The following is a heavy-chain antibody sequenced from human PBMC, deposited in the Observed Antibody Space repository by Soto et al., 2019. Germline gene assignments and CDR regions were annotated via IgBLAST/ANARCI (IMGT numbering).Heavy chain of an antibody. D-gene: IGHD3-10*01. V-gene: IGHV3-33*01. CDR3: ARGDTLPGY. J-gene: IGHJ4*02. CDR2: ISYDGSNK. CDR1: GFSFSRYG. Sequence: QVQLVESGGGVVQPGRSLRLSCAASGFSFSRYGMHWVRQAPGKGLEWVAIISYDGSNKYYVDSVKGRFTISRDNSKNTRYLEMNSLRAEDTAVYYWARGDTLPGYWGQGTLVTVSS.